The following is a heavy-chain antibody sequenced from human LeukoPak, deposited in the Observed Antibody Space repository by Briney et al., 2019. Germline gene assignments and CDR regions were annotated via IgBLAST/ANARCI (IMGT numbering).Heavy chain of an antibody. CDR1: GGSISSYY. Sequence: PSETLSLTCTVSGGSISSYYWSWIRQPPGKGLEWIGYIYYSGSTNYNPSLKSRVTMSLDTSKNQLSLKLRSVTAADTAVYYCATMVQGVHTYFGSWGQGNLVAVSS. D-gene: IGHD3-10*01. V-gene: IGHV4-59*01. CDR2: IYYSGST. J-gene: IGHJ4*02. CDR3: ATMVQGVHTYFGS.